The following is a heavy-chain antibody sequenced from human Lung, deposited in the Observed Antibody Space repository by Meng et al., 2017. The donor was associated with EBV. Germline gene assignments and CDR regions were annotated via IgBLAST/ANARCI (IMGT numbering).Heavy chain of an antibody. CDR3: ARGGTRRYGDYDALDY. J-gene: IGHJ4*02. CDR1: GGTFSNYA. CDR2: IIPIFDTP. V-gene: IGHV1-69*01. Sequence: QVQLVQSGTEVKKPGSSVKVSCKASGGTFSNYALNWVRQAPGLGLEWMGGIIPIFDTPNYAQKFQGRVFIYADESTSTSYMELISLTSDDTAVYYCARGGTRRYGDYDALDYWGQGTLVTVSS. D-gene: IGHD4-17*01.